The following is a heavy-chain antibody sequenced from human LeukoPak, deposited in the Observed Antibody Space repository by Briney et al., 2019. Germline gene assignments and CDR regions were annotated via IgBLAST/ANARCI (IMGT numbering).Heavy chain of an antibody. J-gene: IGHJ4*02. CDR2: INHSGST. V-gene: IGHV4-34*01. Sequence: SETLSLTCAVYGGSFSGYYWSWIRQPPGKGLEWIGEINHSGSTNYNPSLKSRVTISVDTSKNQFSLKLSSVTAADTAVYYCARVKQQRVDYWGQGTLVSASS. CDR3: ARVKQQRVDY. D-gene: IGHD6-13*01. CDR1: GGSFSGYY.